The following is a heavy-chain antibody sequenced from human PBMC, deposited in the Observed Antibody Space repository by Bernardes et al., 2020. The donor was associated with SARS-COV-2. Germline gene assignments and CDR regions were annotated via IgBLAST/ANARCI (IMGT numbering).Heavy chain of an antibody. CDR1: GFTFSDFP. CDR2: ISNDGSEK. J-gene: IGHJ4*02. CDR3: ARDPGEEYSYDSSYRFDY. D-gene: IGHD3-16*01. Sequence: SLRLSCAASGFTFSDFPMHWVRQAPGQGLEWVAVISNDGSEKFYVDSAKGRFTISRDNSRNTLYLQMNTLGTEDTAVFYCARDPGEEYSYDSSYRFDYWGQGTLVSVSS. V-gene: IGHV3-30*04.